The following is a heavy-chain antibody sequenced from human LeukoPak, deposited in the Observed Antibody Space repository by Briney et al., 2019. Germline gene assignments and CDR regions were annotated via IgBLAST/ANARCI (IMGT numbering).Heavy chain of an antibody. CDR1: GFIFSDYG. V-gene: IGHV3-30*02. CDR3: AKHYYGSGSQKYYFDY. CDR2: VRNDGSDK. J-gene: IGHJ4*02. D-gene: IGHD3-10*01. Sequence: GWSLRLSCAASGFIFSDYGMHWVRQAPGKGLEWVTLVRNDGSDKYYADSVKGRFTISRDNSKNTLYLQMNSLRPEDTAVYYCAKHYYGSGSQKYYFDYWGQGTLVTVSS.